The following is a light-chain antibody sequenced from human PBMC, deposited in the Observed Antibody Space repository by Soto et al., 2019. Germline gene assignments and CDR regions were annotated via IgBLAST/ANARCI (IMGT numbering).Light chain of an antibody. CDR1: QSVSSN. J-gene: IGKJ2*01. CDR3: QQYNDWPRT. CDR2: AAS. Sequence: ETGMTQSPATLSVSPGERATLSCRASQSVSSNLAWYQQTPGQAPRLLIFAASTRATGIPARFSGSGSGTEFTLTISSLQSEDFAVYYCQQYNDWPRTFGQGTNLQIK. V-gene: IGKV3-15*01.